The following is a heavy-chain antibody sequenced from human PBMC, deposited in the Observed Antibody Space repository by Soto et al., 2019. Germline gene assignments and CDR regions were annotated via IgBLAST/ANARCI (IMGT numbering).Heavy chain of an antibody. CDR2: INAGKGNT. CDR3: ARDLGGLGDY. D-gene: IGHD3-16*01. V-gene: IGHV1-3*01. CDR1: GYTFTSNS. J-gene: IGHJ4*02. Sequence: ASVKVSCKASGYTFTSNSIHWLRQAPGQRLEWMGWINAGKGNTRYSPRFQGRLTITRDTSANTAYMDLSSLRSEDTAVYYCARDLGGLGDYWGQGTQVTVSS.